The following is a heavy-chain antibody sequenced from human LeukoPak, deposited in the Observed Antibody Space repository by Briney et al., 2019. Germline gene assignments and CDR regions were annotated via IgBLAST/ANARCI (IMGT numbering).Heavy chain of an antibody. CDR1: GYPFPSYA. CDR3: ARRGSGSVFYYYGMDV. Sequence: ASVKVSFKASGYPFPSYAMHWVRPAPGQRLAWMGWINAGNGNTKYSQKFQGRVTITRDTSASTAYMELSSLRSEDTAVYYCARRGSGSVFYYYGMDVWGQGTTVTVSS. V-gene: IGHV1-3*01. D-gene: IGHD3-10*01. J-gene: IGHJ6*02. CDR2: INAGNGNT.